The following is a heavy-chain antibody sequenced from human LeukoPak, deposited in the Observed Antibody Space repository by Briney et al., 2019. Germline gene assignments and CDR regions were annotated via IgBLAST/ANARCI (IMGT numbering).Heavy chain of an antibody. CDR1: GGSISSGSYY. D-gene: IGHD3-10*01. CDR3: ARGQVPHYYGSGVDY. Sequence: PSQTLSLTCTVSGGSISSGSYYWSWIRQPAGQGLEWIGRIYTSGSTNYNPSLNSRVTISVDTSKNQFSLKLSSVTAADTAVYYCARGQVPHYYGSGVDYWGQGTLVTVSS. J-gene: IGHJ4*02. CDR2: IYTSGST. V-gene: IGHV4-61*02.